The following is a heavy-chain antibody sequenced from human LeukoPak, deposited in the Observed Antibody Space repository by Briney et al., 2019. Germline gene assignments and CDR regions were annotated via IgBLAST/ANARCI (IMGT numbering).Heavy chain of an antibody. J-gene: IGHJ3*02. CDR1: GFTFRSYS. CDR2: ISSDSSYI. Sequence: GGSLRLSCAASGFTFRSYSMNWVRQAPGKGLEWVSSISSDSSYIYYANSLKGRFTISRDNAKNSLYLQMNSLRAEDTAVYYCARVATMVRVPLDALDIWGQGTMVSVSS. D-gene: IGHD3-10*01. V-gene: IGHV3-21*06. CDR3: ARVATMVRVPLDALDI.